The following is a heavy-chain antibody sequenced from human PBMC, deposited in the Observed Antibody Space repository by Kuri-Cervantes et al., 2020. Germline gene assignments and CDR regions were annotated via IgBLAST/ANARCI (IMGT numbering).Heavy chain of an antibody. V-gene: IGHV4-34*01. D-gene: IGHD5-24*01. CDR3: ARGHFEATTDFDY. J-gene: IGHJ4*02. CDR2: INHSGRT. CDR1: GGSFRGYY. Sequence: SETLSLTCAVYGGSFRGYYWSWIRQPPGKGLEWIGEINHSGRTKCNPSLKSRVTISVDTSKNQFSLRLKSVTAADTAVYYCARGHFEATTDFDYWGQGTLVTVSS.